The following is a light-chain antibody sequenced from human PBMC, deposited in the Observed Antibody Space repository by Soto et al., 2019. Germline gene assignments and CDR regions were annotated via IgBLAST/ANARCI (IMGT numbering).Light chain of an antibody. J-gene: IGLJ1*01. CDR2: DVN. CDR3: ASFRCGTILL. Sequence: QSALTQPASVSGSPGQSVTISCTGPRSDIGDSNFISWYQHSPGKAPSLLIYDVNNRPSGVSKRFSGSKASTTASMTISGLLDDDEAAYFCASFRCGTILLLGSGTKVTVL. CDR1: RSDIGDSNF. V-gene: IGLV2-14*03.